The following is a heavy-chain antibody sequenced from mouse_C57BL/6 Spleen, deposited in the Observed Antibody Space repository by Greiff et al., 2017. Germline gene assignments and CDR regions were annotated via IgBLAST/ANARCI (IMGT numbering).Heavy chain of an antibody. CDR3: TRDINYGGYAMDY. CDR1: GFTFSSYA. Sequence: EVKLVESGEGLVKPGGSLKLSCAASGFTFSSYAMSWVRQTPEKRLEWVAYISSGGDYIYYADTVKGRFTISRDNARNTLYLQMSSLKSEDTAMYYCTRDINYGGYAMDYWGQGTSVTVSS. D-gene: IGHD1-1*01. J-gene: IGHJ4*01. V-gene: IGHV5-9-1*02. CDR2: ISSGGDYI.